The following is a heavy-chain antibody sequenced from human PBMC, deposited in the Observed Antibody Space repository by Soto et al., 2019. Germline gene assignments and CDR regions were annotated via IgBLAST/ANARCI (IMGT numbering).Heavy chain of an antibody. J-gene: IGHJ6*02. CDR1: GYSFTDYW. V-gene: IGHV5-51*01. CDR3: AGGGVRGVITRTRDYYGMDV. Sequence: PGESLKISCKGSGYSFTDYWIGWVRQMPGEGLEWLGIIYPGDSETTYRPSFQGQVTISADKSISTAYLQWSSLKASDTAMYYCAGGGVRGVITRTRDYYGMDVWGQGTTVTVSS. D-gene: IGHD3-10*01. CDR2: IYPGDSET.